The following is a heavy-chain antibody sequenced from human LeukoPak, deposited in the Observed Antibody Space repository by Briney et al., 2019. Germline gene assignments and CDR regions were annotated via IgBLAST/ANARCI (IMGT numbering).Heavy chain of an antibody. V-gene: IGHV3-74*01. CDR3: ARGRPHGNDY. CDR1: GFTFSIYT. J-gene: IGHJ4*02. Sequence: GGSLRLSCVASGFTFSIYTMNWVRQAPGKGLVWVSRIASDGSSTTYADSVKGRFSISRDNAKNTLYLQMNSLRVEDTAVYYCARGRPHGNDYWGQGTLVTVSS. D-gene: IGHD4-23*01. CDR2: IASDGSST.